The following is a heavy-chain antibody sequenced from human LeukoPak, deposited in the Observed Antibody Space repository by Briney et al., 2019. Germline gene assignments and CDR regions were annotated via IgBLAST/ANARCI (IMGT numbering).Heavy chain of an antibody. Sequence: GGSLRLSCAASGFTFSYYDIHWVRQAPGKGLEWVALISSDGTRKIYADSVRGRFTISRDNPKNTVYVQVNSLRTEDTAVYYCARFGRYRSGDSCYVEPTDYWGQGTLVTVSS. CDR1: GFTFSYYD. V-gene: IGHV3-30*03. CDR2: ISSDGTRK. CDR3: ARFGRYRSGDSCYVEPTDY. J-gene: IGHJ4*02. D-gene: IGHD2-15*01.